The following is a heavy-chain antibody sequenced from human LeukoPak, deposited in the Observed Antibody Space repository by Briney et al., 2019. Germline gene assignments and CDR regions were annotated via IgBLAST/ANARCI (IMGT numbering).Heavy chain of an antibody. Sequence: SETLSLTCAVYGGSFSGYYWSWIRQPPGKGLEWIGEINHSGSTNYNPSLKSRVTISVDKSKNQFSLKLSSVTAADTAVYYCARAGGSGSYSQHWGQGTLVTVSS. J-gene: IGHJ1*01. V-gene: IGHV4-34*01. CDR1: GGSFSGYY. CDR2: INHSGST. CDR3: ARAGGSGSYSQH. D-gene: IGHD3-10*01.